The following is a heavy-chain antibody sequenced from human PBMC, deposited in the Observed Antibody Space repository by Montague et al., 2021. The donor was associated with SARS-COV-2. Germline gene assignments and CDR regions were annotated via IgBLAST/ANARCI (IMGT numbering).Heavy chain of an antibody. CDR2: TYYTSKWFY. Sequence: CAISGDSVSSGSVAWNWIRQSPSRGLEWLGRTYYTSKWFYNYELXLQGRLTIKPDTSKNQVSLQVDSVTSQDTAVYYCVRGDGGGTEAGYAFDHWGQGTLVTVSS. CDR3: VRGDGGGTEAGYAFDH. V-gene: IGHV6-1*01. J-gene: IGHJ4*02. CDR1: GDSVSSGSVA. D-gene: IGHD5-24*01.